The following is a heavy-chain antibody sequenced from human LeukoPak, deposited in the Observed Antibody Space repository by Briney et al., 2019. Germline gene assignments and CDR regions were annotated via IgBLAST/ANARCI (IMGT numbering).Heavy chain of an antibody. J-gene: IGHJ4*02. CDR2: IYYSGST. V-gene: IGHV4-59*01. CDR1: GGSISSYY. Sequence: SETLSLTCTVPGGSISSYYWSWLRQPPGKGLEWLEYIYYSGSTNYNPSLKSRVTISVDTSKNQCSLKLSSVTAADTAVYYCARDYYDSSGYYVNDYWGQGTLVTVSS. CDR3: ARDYYDSSGYYVNDY. D-gene: IGHD3-22*01.